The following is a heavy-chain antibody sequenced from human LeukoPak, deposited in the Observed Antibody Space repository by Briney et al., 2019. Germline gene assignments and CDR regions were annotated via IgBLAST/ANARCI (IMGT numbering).Heavy chain of an antibody. CDR2: FYYNGIT. J-gene: IGHJ4*02. D-gene: IGHD6-19*01. V-gene: IGHV4-39*01. Sequence: SETLSLTCSVSGGLITSTIHYWAWIRRPPGKGLEWIASFYYNGITYYNASLESRVTMSVDTSRNQFSLRLRSVSAADTSVYDCARQPTVRRGAVASNFDYWGQGTLVTVSS. CDR1: GGLITSTIHY. CDR3: ARQPTVRRGAVASNFDY.